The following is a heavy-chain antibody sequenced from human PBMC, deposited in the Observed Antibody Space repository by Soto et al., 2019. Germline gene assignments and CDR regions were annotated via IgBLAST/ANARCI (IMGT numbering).Heavy chain of an antibody. CDR2: IYYRGTT. CDR3: ARSWYYDLSYWYFDL. Sequence: SETLSLTCTVSGGSISGSSYYWGWIRQPPGKGLEWIGSIYYRGTTYYNPSLKSRVTMSVDTSNNQFSLRLSSVTAADTAVYYCARSWYYDLSYWYFDLWGRGTLVTVSS. CDR1: GGSISGSSYY. J-gene: IGHJ2*01. V-gene: IGHV4-39*01. D-gene: IGHD3-3*01.